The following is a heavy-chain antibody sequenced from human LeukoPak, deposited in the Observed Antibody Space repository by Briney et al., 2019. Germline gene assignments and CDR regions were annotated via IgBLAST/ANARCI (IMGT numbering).Heavy chain of an antibody. D-gene: IGHD3-22*01. CDR3: ARALTYYYDSSGYLDY. CDR1: GGPFSGYY. CDR2: INHSGST. Sequence: PSETLSLTCAVYGGPFSGYYWSWIRQPPGKGLEWIGEINHSGSTNYNPSLKSRVTISVDTSKNQFSLKLSSVTAADTAVYYCARALTYYYDSSGYLDYWGQGALVTVSS. J-gene: IGHJ4*02. V-gene: IGHV4-34*01.